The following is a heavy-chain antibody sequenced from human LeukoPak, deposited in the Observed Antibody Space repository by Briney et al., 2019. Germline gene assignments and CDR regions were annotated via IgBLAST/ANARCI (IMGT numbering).Heavy chain of an antibody. CDR3: AKVGMTMVRGVHYTYYFDY. Sequence: SETLSLTCTVSGGSISSGSYYWSWIRQPAGKGLEWIGRIYTSGSTNYNPSLKSRVTISVDTSKNQFSLKLSSVTAADTAVYYCAKVGMTMVRGVHYTYYFDYWGQGTLVTVSS. CDR2: IYTSGST. CDR1: GGSISSGSYY. V-gene: IGHV4-61*02. J-gene: IGHJ4*02. D-gene: IGHD3-10*01.